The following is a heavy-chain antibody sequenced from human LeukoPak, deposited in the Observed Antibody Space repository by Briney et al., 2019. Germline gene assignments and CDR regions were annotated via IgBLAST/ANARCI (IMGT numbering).Heavy chain of an antibody. Sequence: ASVKVSCKASGYTFTSYGISWVRQAPGQGLEWMGWISAYNGNTNYAQKLQGRVTMTTDTSTSTAYMELSSLRSEDTAVYYCARYGGSITGTISYYYYYYMDVWGKGTTVTVSS. CDR1: GYTFTSYG. V-gene: IGHV1-18*01. D-gene: IGHD1-20*01. CDR3: ARYGGSITGTISYYYYYYMDV. J-gene: IGHJ6*03. CDR2: ISAYNGNT.